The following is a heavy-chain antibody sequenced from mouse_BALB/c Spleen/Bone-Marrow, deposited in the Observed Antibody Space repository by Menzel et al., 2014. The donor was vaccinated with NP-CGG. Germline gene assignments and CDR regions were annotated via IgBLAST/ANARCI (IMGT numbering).Heavy chain of an antibody. Sequence: VQLKESGPSLVKPSQTLSLTCSVTGDSITGGYWHWIRKLPGNKLECMGYISYRGTTYYNPSLKSRISITRDTSKNQYYLELNSVAAEDTATYYCARTGFFGVWGAGTTVTVSS. CDR1: GDSITGGY. CDR2: ISYRGTT. J-gene: IGHJ1*01. CDR3: ARTGFFGV. V-gene: IGHV3-8*02.